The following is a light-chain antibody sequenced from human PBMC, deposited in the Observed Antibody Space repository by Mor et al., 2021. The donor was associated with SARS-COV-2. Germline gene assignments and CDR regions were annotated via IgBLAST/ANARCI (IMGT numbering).Light chain of an antibody. J-gene: IGLJ1*01. Sequence: GTAPKLLIPRPTIRPSGVPDRFSASTSGTSASLAITGLQTEDEAGYYCQSYDDSLSGLYVFGTGTWVAVL. CDR2: RPT. V-gene: IGLV1-40*01. CDR3: QSYDDSLSGLYV.